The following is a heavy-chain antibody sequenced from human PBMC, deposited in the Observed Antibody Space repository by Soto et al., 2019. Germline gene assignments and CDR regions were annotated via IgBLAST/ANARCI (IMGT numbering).Heavy chain of an antibody. Sequence: QVQLVQSGAEVKKPGASVKVSCKASGYTFTSYDINWVRQATGQGLEWMGWMNPNSXNTGYAQKFQGRVTMTRNTXXXXXXXXXXXXXXXXXXXXXXXXXXXXGXXVWGQXTTVXVSS. CDR1: GYTFTSYD. CDR3: XXXXXXGXXV. CDR2: MNPNSXNT. J-gene: IGHJ6*02. V-gene: IGHV1-8*01.